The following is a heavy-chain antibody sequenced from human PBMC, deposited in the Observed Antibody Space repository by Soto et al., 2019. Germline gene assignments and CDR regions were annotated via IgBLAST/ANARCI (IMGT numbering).Heavy chain of an antibody. CDR3: ARAYYYYYMDV. CDR2: IYYSGST. CDR1: GGSISSYY. Sequence: SETLSLSCTVSGGSISSYYWSWIRQPPGKGLEWIGYIYYSGSTNYNPSLKSRVTISVDTSKNQFSLKLSSVTAADTAVYYCARAYYYYYMDVWGKGTTVTVSS. V-gene: IGHV4-59*01. J-gene: IGHJ6*03.